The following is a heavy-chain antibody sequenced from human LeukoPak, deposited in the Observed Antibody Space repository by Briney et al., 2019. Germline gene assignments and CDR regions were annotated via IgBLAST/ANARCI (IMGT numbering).Heavy chain of an antibody. Sequence: ASVKVSCKASGHTFTSYYIHWVRQVPGQGLEWMGIINPSGGSTTYAQKFQGRVTITRDTSASTAYMELSSLRSEDTAVYYCARDRRDGDAFDIWGQGTMVTVSS. V-gene: IGHV1-46*01. CDR2: INPSGGST. J-gene: IGHJ3*02. CDR3: ARDRRDGDAFDI. D-gene: IGHD5-24*01. CDR1: GHTFTSYY.